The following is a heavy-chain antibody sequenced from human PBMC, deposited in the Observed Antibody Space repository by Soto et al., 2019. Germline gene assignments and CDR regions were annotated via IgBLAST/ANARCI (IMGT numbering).Heavy chain of an antibody. CDR2: IYYSGST. V-gene: IGHV4-39*02. J-gene: IGHJ5*02. CDR3: ARDGVYNWFDP. CDR1: GGSISSSSYY. Sequence: SETLSLTCTVSGGSISSSSYYWGWIRQPPGKGLEWIGSIYYSGSTYYNPSLKSRVTISVDTSKNQFSLKLSSVTTADTAVYYCARDGVYNWFDPWGQGTLVTVSS. D-gene: IGHD6-6*01.